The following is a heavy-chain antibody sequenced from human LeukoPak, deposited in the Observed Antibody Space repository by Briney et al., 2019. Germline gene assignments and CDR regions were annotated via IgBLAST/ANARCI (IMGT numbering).Heavy chain of an antibody. D-gene: IGHD6-13*01. CDR3: ARDRSTHSSSFAFDI. J-gene: IGHJ3*02. V-gene: IGHV1-2*02. Sequence: ASVKVSCKASGYTFTGYYMHWVRQAPGQGLEWMGWINPNSGGTNYAEKLQGRVTMTTDTSTSTAYMELRSLRSDDTAVYYCARDRSTHSSSFAFDIWGQGTMVTVSS. CDR1: GYTFTGYY. CDR2: INPNSGGT.